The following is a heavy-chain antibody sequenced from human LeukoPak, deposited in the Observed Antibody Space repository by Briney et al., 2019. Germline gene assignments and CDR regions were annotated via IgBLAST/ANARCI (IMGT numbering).Heavy chain of an antibody. CDR3: ARQCTSTSWLEF. CDR2: ISRSSNTI. Sequence: GGSLRLSCAASGFTFSDYSMNWVRQAPGKGLEWVSYISRSSNTIYYEDSVRGRFTISRSNAKNSLYLQMNSLRAEDTAVYYCARQCTSTSWLEFWGRGTLVTGSS. J-gene: IGHJ4*02. CDR1: GFTFSDYS. D-gene: IGHD2-2*01. V-gene: IGHV3-48*04.